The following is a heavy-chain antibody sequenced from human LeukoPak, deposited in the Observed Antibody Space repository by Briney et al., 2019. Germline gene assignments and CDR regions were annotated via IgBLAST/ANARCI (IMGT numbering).Heavy chain of an antibody. CDR2: LTGYGGA. CDR1: GLSFTNYA. Sequence: GGSLRLSCEASGLSFTNYAMMWVRQAPGKGLQWISTLTGYGGAYYADSGEGRFIISRDNPRNMLYMEMNSLRAEDTAVYYCSVMHRYYDGSGYWVQWGQGTLVTVSS. J-gene: IGHJ4*02. CDR3: SVMHRYYDGSGYWVQ. V-gene: IGHV3-23*01. D-gene: IGHD3-22*01.